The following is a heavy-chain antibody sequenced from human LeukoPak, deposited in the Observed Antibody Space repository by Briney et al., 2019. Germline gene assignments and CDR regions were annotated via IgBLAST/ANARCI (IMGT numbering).Heavy chain of an antibody. D-gene: IGHD3-9*01. CDR2: ISGSGGNT. Sequence: GGSLRLSCAASGFTFNSYAMSWVRQAPGRGLEWVSAISGSGGNTYYADSVKGRFTISRDNSKNTLYLQMNSLRAEDTAVYYCAKSASVLRYSDRLDYWGQGTLVTVSS. V-gene: IGHV3-23*01. CDR1: GFTFNSYA. J-gene: IGHJ4*02. CDR3: AKSASVLRYSDRLDY.